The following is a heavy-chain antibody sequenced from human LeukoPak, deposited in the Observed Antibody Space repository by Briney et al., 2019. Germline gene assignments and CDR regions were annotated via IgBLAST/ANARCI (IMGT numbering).Heavy chain of an antibody. CDR3: ARHGALQQWLVKDYFGY. Sequence: SETLSLTCTVSGGSISSSSYYWGWIRQPPGKGLEWFGSIYYSGSTYYNPSLKSRVPISVDTSKNQFSLKLSSVTAADTAVYYCARHGALQQWLVKDYFGYWGQGTLVTVSS. V-gene: IGHV4-39*01. CDR2: IYYSGST. D-gene: IGHD6-19*01. CDR1: GGSISSSSYY. J-gene: IGHJ4*02.